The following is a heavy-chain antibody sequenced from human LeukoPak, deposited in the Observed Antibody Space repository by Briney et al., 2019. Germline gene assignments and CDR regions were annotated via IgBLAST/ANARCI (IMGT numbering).Heavy chain of an antibody. V-gene: IGHV3-13*01. J-gene: IGHJ6*02. Sequence: GGSLRLSCAASGFTFSNYDMVWVRQGTGEGLEWVSGIGVSGDTYYLDSVKGRFTVSRESARNSLYLQMNNLRAGDTAIYFCARASDCRTSWCLSRGDYYIDFWGQGPRSPSP. CDR2: IGVSGDT. CDR1: GFTFSNYD. CDR3: ARASDCRTSWCLSRGDYYIDF. D-gene: IGHD2-21*02.